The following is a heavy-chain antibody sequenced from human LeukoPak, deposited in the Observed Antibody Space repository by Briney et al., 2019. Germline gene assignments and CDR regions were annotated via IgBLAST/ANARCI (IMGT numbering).Heavy chain of an antibody. CDR1: GFTFSSYG. V-gene: IGHV3-30*18. CDR3: AKTKHGDYVPVYFDY. J-gene: IGHJ4*02. CDR2: ISYDGSNK. D-gene: IGHD4-17*01. Sequence: GGSLRLSCAASGFTFSSYGMHWVRQAPGKGLEWVAVISYDGSNKYYADSVKGRFTISRDNSKNTLYLQMNSLRAEDTAVYYCAKTKHGDYVPVYFDYWGQGTLVTVSS.